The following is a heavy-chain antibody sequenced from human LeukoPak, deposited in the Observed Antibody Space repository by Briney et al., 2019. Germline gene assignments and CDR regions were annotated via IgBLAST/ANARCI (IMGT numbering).Heavy chain of an antibody. CDR1: GGSISDYY. D-gene: IGHD6-13*01. Sequence: PSETLSLTCAISGGSISDYYWSWIRQPAGKGLEWIGRIYTTGTTSYNPSLKSRVTMSVDTSKNQFSLKLRSVTAADTAVYYCAREGYSTSWSGDYYYYMDVWGKGTTVTVSS. J-gene: IGHJ6*03. V-gene: IGHV4-4*07. CDR3: AREGYSTSWSGDYYYYMDV. CDR2: IYTTGTT.